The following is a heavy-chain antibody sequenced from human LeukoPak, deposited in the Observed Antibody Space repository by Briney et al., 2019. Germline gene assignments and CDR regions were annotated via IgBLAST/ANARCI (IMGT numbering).Heavy chain of an antibody. CDR3: ARHPITMIVVVITTNFDY. J-gene: IGHJ4*02. Sequence: PGGSLRLSCAASGFTFSSYWMSWVRQAPGKGLEWVANIKQDGSEKYYVDSVKGRFTISRDNAKNSLYLQMNSLRAEDTAVYYCARHPITMIVVVITTNFDYWGQGTLVTVSS. D-gene: IGHD3-22*01. V-gene: IGHV3-7*01. CDR2: IKQDGSEK. CDR1: GFTFSSYW.